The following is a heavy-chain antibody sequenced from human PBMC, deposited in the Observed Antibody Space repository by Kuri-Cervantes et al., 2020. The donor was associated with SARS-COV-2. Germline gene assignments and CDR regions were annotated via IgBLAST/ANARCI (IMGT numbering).Heavy chain of an antibody. CDR3: ARDEGPFRTTDIAVAGTTDVGPPTLFDY. D-gene: IGHD6-19*01. V-gene: IGHV3-48*01. CDR2: ISSSSSTI. J-gene: IGHJ4*02. CDR1: GFIFSRYS. Sequence: GESLKISCAASGFIFSRYSMNWVRQAPGKGLEWVSYISSSSSTIYYIDSVKGRFTISRDNAKNSLYLQMNSLRAGDTAVYYCARDEGPFRTTDIAVAGTTDVGPPTLFDYWGQGTLVTVSS.